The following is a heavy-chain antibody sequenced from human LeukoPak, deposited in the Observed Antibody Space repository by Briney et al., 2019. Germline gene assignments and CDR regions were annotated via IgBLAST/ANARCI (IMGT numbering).Heavy chain of an antibody. Sequence: SETLSLTCAVSGGSISSGGYSWSWIRQPPGKGLEWIGYIYHSGSTYYNPSLKSRVTISVDRSKNQFSLKLSSVTAADTAVYYCARDLDVDDILTGRSTDYWGQGTLVTVSS. V-gene: IGHV4-30-2*01. CDR2: IYHSGST. J-gene: IGHJ4*02. CDR1: GGSISSGGYS. D-gene: IGHD3-9*01. CDR3: ARDLDVDDILTGRSTDY.